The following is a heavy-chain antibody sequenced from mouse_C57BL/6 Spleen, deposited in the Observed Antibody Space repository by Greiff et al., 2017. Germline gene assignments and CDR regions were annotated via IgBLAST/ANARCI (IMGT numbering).Heavy chain of an antibody. D-gene: IGHD2-3*01. CDR2: IYPGDGDT. CDR3: ARDDGYYGGSMDY. J-gene: IGHJ4*01. V-gene: IGHV1-80*01. Sequence: VKLMESGAELVKPGASVKISCKASGYAFSSYWMNWVKQRPGKGLEWIGQIYPGDGDTNYNGKFKGKATLTADKSSSTAYMQLSSLTSEDSAVYFCARDDGYYGGSMDYWGQGTSVTVSS. CDR1: GYAFSSYW.